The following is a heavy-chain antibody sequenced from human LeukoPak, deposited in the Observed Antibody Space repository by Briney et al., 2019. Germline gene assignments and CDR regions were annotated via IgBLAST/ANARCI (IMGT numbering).Heavy chain of an antibody. Sequence: ASVKVSSKASGYTFISYGISWVRQAPGQGLEWMGWISAYNGNTNYSQKVQGRVTMTTDTSTSTAYMEMRSLRSDDTAVYYCAREGYSGYGGYYYCGMDVWGKGTTVTVSS. CDR2: ISAYNGNT. J-gene: IGHJ6*04. D-gene: IGHD5-12*01. CDR1: GYTFISYG. V-gene: IGHV1-18*04. CDR3: AREGYSGYGGYYYCGMDV.